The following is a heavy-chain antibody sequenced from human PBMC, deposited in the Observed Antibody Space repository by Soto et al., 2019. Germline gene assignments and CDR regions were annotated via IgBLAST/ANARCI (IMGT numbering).Heavy chain of an antibody. D-gene: IGHD1-1*01. V-gene: IGHV4-4*07. CDR3: ESDSRTTPGGRDV. Sequence: XQTLSCAGTVACGCISSYEWSWIRPPAGNGLGRIGRIYTSVSTNYNPSLKSRVTMSGDTSKNQFSLKLSSVTAADTAVCYCESDSRTTPGGRDVWGKGTTGTVSS. CDR1: CGCISSYE. CDR2: IYTSVST. J-gene: IGHJ6*04.